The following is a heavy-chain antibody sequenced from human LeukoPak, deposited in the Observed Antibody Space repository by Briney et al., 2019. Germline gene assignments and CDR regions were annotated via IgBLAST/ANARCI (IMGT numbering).Heavy chain of an antibody. Sequence: PSETLSLTCTVSGDSISSTNYYWGWLRQPPGKGLGWIGSIYYSGTTYYNPSLKSRVTISVDTSKNQFSLKLTSVTAADTAVYYCARFGGGSVADHWGKGTLVTVSS. V-gene: IGHV4-39*01. D-gene: IGHD3-16*01. J-gene: IGHJ4*02. CDR2: IYYSGTT. CDR3: ARFGGGSVADH. CDR1: GDSISSTNYY.